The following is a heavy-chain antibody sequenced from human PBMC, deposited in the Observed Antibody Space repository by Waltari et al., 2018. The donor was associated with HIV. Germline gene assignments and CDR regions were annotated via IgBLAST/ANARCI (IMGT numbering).Heavy chain of an antibody. V-gene: IGHV1-69*12. D-gene: IGHD3-22*01. J-gene: IGHJ3*02. CDR3: ARGLKQLSPQDYDSPPRGFDI. CDR1: GGTFSSYA. Sequence: QVQLVQSGAEVKKPGSSVKVSCKASGGTFSSYAISWLRQAPGQGLEWIGLLLPIFDTSNDAQKVQCTVTITADESTSTAYMELSSLRSDDTAVYYCARGLKQLSPQDYDSPPRGFDIWGQGTMVTVSS. CDR2: LLPIFDTS.